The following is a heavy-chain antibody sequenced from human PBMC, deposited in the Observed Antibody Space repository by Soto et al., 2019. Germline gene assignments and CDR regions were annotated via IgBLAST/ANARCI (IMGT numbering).Heavy chain of an antibody. CDR1: GGSISSSSYY. V-gene: IGHV4-39*01. CDR2: IYYSGST. J-gene: IGHJ4*02. D-gene: IGHD1-26*01. CDR3: ARRPWGSYYTDY. Sequence: SETLSLTCTVSGGSISSSSYYWGWIRQPPGKGLEWIGSIYYSGSTYYNPSLKSRVTISVDTSKNQFSLKLSSVTAADTAVYYCARRPWGSYYTDYWGQGTLVTVSS.